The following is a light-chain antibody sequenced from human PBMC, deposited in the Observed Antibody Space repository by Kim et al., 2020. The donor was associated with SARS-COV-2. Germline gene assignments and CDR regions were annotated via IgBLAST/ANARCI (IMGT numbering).Light chain of an antibody. CDR3: NSRDSSGNHLGV. CDR2: GKN. V-gene: IGLV3-19*01. CDR1: HIRNYY. J-gene: IGLJ1*01. Sequence: GETVRITCKGGHIRNYYASWYQQKPEQAPVLVIYGKNNRPSGIPDRFAGSSSGNTASMTITGAQAEDEADYYCNSRDSSGNHLGVFGTGTKVTVL.